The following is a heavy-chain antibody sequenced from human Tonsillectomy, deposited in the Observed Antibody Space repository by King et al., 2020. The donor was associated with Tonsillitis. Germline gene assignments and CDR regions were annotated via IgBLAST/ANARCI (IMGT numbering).Heavy chain of an antibody. CDR3: TTDIAAVIYYYYYMDV. J-gene: IGHJ6*03. CDR2: IKSKTDGGTT. Sequence: QLVQSGGGLVKPGGSLRLSCAASGFTFSNAWMSWVRQAPGKGLEWVGRIKSKTDGGTTDYAAPVKGRFTISRDDSKNTLYLQMNSLKTEDTAVYYCTTDIAAVIYYYYYMDVWSKGTTVTVSS. D-gene: IGHD6-13*01. V-gene: IGHV3-15*01. CDR1: GFTFSNAW.